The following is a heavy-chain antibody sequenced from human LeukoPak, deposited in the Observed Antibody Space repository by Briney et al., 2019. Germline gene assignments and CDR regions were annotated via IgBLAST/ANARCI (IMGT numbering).Heavy chain of an antibody. J-gene: IGHJ5*02. CDR3: AANQAPTDPYNWVDP. Sequence: GASVKVSCKVSGYTLTELSMHWVRQAPGKGLEWMGGFDPEDGETIYAQKFQGRVTMTEDTSTDTAYMELSSLRSEDTAVYYCAANQAPTDPYNWVDPWGQGSQVTVSS. D-gene: IGHD1-1*01. CDR2: FDPEDGET. CDR1: GYTLTELS. V-gene: IGHV1-24*01.